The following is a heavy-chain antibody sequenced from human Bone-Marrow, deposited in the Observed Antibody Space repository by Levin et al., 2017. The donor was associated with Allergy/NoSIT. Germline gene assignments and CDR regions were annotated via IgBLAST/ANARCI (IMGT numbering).Heavy chain of an antibody. CDR3: ARSPDSSSWYDY. J-gene: IGHJ4*02. CDR2: IDWRDDK. CDR1: GVSLSTSGMC. V-gene: IGHV2-70*11. D-gene: IGHD6-13*01. Sequence: SGPTLVKPTQTLTLTCTLSGVSLSTSGMCVSWIRQPPGKALEWLARIDWRDDKDYSTSLKTRLTISKDTSNDLVVLTMTNMDPVDTATYYCARSPDSSSWYDYWGLGTLVTVSS.